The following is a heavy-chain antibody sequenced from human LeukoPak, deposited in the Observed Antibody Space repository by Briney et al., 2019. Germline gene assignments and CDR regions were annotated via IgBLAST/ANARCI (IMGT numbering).Heavy chain of an antibody. CDR2: IGDTT. CDR1: GFTFSIYA. J-gene: IGHJ4*02. Sequence: GGSLRLSCAASGFTFSIYAMSWVRQAPGKGLEWVSAIGDTTYYADSVEGRFTISRDNSKNTLYLQMNSLRAEDAAIYYCAKAFAFVGANFFDYWGQGTLVTVSS. D-gene: IGHD1-26*01. CDR3: AKAFAFVGANFFDY. V-gene: IGHV3-23*01.